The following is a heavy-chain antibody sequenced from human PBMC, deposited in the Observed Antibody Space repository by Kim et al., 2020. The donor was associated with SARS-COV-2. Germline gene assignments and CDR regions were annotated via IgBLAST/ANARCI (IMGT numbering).Heavy chain of an antibody. V-gene: IGHV1-46*01. CDR3: AREGPGTFYFDY. Sequence: TGYAQRFQGRATVTRDTSTSTVYMELSSLRSEDTAVYYCAREGPGTFYFDYWGQGTLVIVSS. J-gene: IGHJ4*02. CDR2: T.